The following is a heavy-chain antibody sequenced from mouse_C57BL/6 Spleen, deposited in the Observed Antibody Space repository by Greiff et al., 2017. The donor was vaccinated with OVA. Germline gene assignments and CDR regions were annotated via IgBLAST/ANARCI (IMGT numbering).Heavy chain of an antibody. Sequence: QVQLKQPGAELVKPGASVKVSCKASGYTFTSYWMHWVKQRPGQGLEWIGRIHPSDSDTNYNQKFKGKATLTVDKSSSTAYMQLSSLTSEDSAVYYCAITTTVVARYWYFDVWGTGTTVTVSS. CDR3: AITTTVVARYWYFDV. D-gene: IGHD1-1*01. CDR2: IHPSDSDT. CDR1: GYTFTSYW. V-gene: IGHV1-74*01. J-gene: IGHJ1*03.